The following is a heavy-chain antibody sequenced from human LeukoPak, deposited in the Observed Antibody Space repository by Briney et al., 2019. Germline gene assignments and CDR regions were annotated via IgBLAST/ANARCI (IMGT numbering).Heavy chain of an antibody. CDR1: GGSFSGYY. D-gene: IGHD2-15*01. CDR2: INHSGST. Sequence: KPSETLSLTCAVYGGSFSGYYWSWIRQPPGKGLEWIGEINHSGSTNYNPSLKSRVTISLDTSKNQFSLKLSSVTAADTAVYYCARGYCSGGSCPPDYYYYYYMDVWGKGTTVTVSS. CDR3: ARGYCSGGSCPPDYYYYYYMDV. V-gene: IGHV4-34*01. J-gene: IGHJ6*03.